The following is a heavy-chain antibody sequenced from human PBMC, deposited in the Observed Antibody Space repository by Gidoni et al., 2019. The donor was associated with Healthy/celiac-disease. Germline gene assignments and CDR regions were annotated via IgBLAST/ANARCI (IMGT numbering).Heavy chain of an antibody. CDR2: IYWDDDK. J-gene: IGHJ4*02. V-gene: IGHV2-5*02. CDR1: GFSLSTSGVG. CDR3: AHSGSHCSSTSCPLGGFDY. Sequence: QITLKESGPTLVKPTQTLTLTCTFSGFSLSTSGVGVGWIRQPPGKALEWLALIYWDDDKRYSPSLKSRLTITKDTSKNQVVLTMTNMDPVDTATYYCAHSGSHCSSTSCPLGGFDYWGQGTLVTVSS. D-gene: IGHD2-2*01.